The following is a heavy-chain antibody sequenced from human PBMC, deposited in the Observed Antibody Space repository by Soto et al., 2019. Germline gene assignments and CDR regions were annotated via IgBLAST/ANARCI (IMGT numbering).Heavy chain of an antibody. D-gene: IGHD4-4*01. J-gene: IGHJ6*04. CDR2: IRGNGGGT. V-gene: IGHV3-23*04. Sequence: EVQLVESGRGLVQPGGSLRLSCAASGFTFSSYSMNWVRQAPVKGLERVSGIRGNGGGTYYADSGKGRFTISRDNSKITLYRQMNSLTAEDTCVYYCAKARTFSNTGVDVWGKGTTVTVSS. CDR3: AKARTFSNTGVDV. CDR1: GFTFSSYS.